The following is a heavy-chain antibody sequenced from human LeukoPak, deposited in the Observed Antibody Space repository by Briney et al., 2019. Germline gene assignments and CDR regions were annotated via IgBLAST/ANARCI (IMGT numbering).Heavy chain of an antibody. CDR1: GFTFTEHY. V-gene: IGHV3-72*01. Sequence: GGSLRLSCAASGFTFTEHYMDWVRQAPGKGLEWVGHIRNKANSYITEYAASVKGRFTISRDDSKNSLYLQMNGLKTEDTAVYFCARGYCASGVCSPYYYYMDVWGKGTTVTVSS. D-gene: IGHD2-8*01. CDR3: ARGYCASGVCSPYYYYMDV. J-gene: IGHJ6*03. CDR2: IRNKANSYIT.